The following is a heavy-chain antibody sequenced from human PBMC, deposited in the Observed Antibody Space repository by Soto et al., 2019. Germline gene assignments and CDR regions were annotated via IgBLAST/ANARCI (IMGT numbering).Heavy chain of an antibody. V-gene: IGHV3-21*01. D-gene: IGHD5-12*01. Sequence: EVQLVESGGGLVKPGGSLRLSCAASGFTFSSYSMNWVRQAPGKGLEWVSSISSSSSYIYYADSVKGRFTISRDNAKNSLYLQMYSLRAEDTAVYYCARGYSGYDLGFYFDYWGQGTLVTVSS. CDR1: GFTFSSYS. CDR3: ARGYSGYDLGFYFDY. J-gene: IGHJ4*02. CDR2: ISSSSSYI.